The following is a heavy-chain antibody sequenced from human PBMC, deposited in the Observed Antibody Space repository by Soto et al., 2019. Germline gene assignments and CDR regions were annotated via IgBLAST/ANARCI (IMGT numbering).Heavy chain of an antibody. D-gene: IGHD6-13*01. CDR1: GGSISSYY. J-gene: IGHJ4*02. CDR3: ARVGAAAAPGYFDY. CDR2: IFDSGST. V-gene: IGHV4-59*01. Sequence: SETLSLTCTVSGGSISSYYWRWIRQPPGKGLEWIGNIFDSGSTNYNPSLKSRVTISVDTSKNQFSLRVRSVTAADTAVYYCARVGAAAAPGYFDYWGQGTLVTVSS.